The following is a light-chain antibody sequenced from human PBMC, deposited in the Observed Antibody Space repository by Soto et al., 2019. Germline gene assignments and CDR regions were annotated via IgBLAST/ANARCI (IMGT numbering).Light chain of an antibody. J-gene: IGLJ3*02. CDR1: SSDVGGYNY. Sequence: QSVLTQPASVSGSPGQSITISCTGTSSDVGGYNYDSWCQQHPGKAPKLMISEVSSRPSGISNRFSDSKSGNTASLTISGLQAEDEADYYCSSYTSSNFWVFGEGTKVTVL. CDR2: EVS. V-gene: IGLV2-14*01. CDR3: SSYTSSNFWV.